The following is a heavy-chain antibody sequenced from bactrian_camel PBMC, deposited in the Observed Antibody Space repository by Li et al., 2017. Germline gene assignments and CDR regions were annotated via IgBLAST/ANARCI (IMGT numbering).Heavy chain of an antibody. D-gene: IGHD2*01. CDR1: GNTYSATY. CDR2: LHGGGEIT. J-gene: IGHJ4*01. V-gene: IGHV3S54*01. Sequence: HVQLVESGGGSVQTGGSLTLSCVASGNTYSATYTGWFRQSPGKQREGVATLHGGGEITDYADSVKGRFTISLDIAKNTLYLQMNSLRPEDTAVYYCAAEIDGGGCGPVEFNYRGRGTQVTVS. CDR3: AAEIDGGGCGPVEFNY.